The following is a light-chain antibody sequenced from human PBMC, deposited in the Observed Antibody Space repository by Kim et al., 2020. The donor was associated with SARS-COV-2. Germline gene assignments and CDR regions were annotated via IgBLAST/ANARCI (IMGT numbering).Light chain of an antibody. CDR3: YSADSSGNHWV. J-gene: IGLJ3*02. CDR2: EDT. V-gene: IGLV3-10*01. CDR1: ALPKKY. Sequence: SPGQTARITCSGDALPKKYAYWYQQKSGQAPVLVIYEDTKRPSGIPERISGSSSGTLATLTVSGARVDDEADYYCYSADSSGNHWVFGGGTQLTVL.